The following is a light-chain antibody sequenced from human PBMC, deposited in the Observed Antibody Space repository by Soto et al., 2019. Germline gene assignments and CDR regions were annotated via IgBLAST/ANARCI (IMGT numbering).Light chain of an antibody. CDR3: AAWDSRLSTVL. J-gene: IGLJ7*01. CDR1: SFNTGENY. V-gene: IGLV1-51*01. Sequence: QSVLTQPPSLSAASGQKVTISCSGGSFNTGENYVSWYQQVPGTVPRLLIYDNNKRPSGIPDRFSGSKSGTSAALAITGLQTGDEADYFCAAWDSRLSTVLFGGGTQLTVL. CDR2: DNN.